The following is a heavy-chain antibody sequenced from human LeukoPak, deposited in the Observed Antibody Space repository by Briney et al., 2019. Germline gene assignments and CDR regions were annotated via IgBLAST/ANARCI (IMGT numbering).Heavy chain of an antibody. CDR2: IGNSAATI. CDR3: ARDKSGYYYYMDV. V-gene: IGHV3-11*01. J-gene: IGHJ6*03. CDR1: GFTFSDYY. Sequence: PGGSLTLSCATSGFTFSDYYMSWVRQAPGKGLEWVSYIGNSAATIYYADSVKGRFTISRDNAKNSLNLQMNSLRAEDTAVYYCARDKSGYYYYMDVWGKGTTVTVSS.